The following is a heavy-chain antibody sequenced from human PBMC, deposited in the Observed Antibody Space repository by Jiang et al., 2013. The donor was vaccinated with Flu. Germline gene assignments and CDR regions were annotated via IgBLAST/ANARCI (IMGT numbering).Heavy chain of an antibody. V-gene: IGHV5-10-1*01. D-gene: IGHD3-16*01. CDR1: GYSFTSYW. J-gene: IGHJ6*02. Sequence: GAEVKKPGESLRISCKGSGYSFTSYWISWVRQMPGKGLEWMGRIDPSDSYTNYSPSFQGHVTISADKSISTAYLQWSSLKASDTAMYYCARRLRGYDFYYGMDVWGQGTTVTVSS. CDR2: IDPSDSYT. CDR3: ARRLRGYDFYYGMDV.